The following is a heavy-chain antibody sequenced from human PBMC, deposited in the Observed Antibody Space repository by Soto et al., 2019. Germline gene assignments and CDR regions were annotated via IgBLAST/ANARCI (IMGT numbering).Heavy chain of an antibody. J-gene: IGHJ4*02. CDR2: IDPSDSYT. CDR1: GYSFTSYW. Sequence: PGESLKISCKGSGYSFTSYWISWVRQMPGKGLEWMGRIDPSDSYTNYSPSFQGHVTISADKSISTAYLQWSSLKASDTAMYYCARWPRGYCSGGSCYLDFDYWGQGTLVTVSS. D-gene: IGHD2-15*01. V-gene: IGHV5-10-1*01. CDR3: ARWPRGYCSGGSCYLDFDY.